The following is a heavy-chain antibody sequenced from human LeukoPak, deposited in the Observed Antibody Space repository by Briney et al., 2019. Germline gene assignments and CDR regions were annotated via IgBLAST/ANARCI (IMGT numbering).Heavy chain of an antibody. CDR3: TRRTGWYYYGMDV. CDR1: GFTVSSNY. J-gene: IGHJ6*02. CDR2: IRSKAYGGTT. V-gene: IGHV3-49*04. Sequence: PGGSLRLSCAASGFTVSSNYMSWVRQAPGKGLEWVGFIRSKAYGGTTEYAASVKGRFTISRDDPKSIAYLQMNSLKTEDTAVYYCTRRTGWYYYGMDVWGQGTTVTVSS.